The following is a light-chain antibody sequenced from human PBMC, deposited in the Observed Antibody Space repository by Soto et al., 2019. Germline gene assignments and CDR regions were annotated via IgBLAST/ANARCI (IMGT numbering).Light chain of an antibody. V-gene: IGKV3-11*01. CDR3: QQRSSWPFT. CDR2: ATS. CDR1: QSLANSF. J-gene: IGKJ3*01. Sequence: EFVLTQSPGTLSLSPGERATLSCRASQSLANSFIAWYQQKPGQAPRLLIYATSNRATGIPARFSGSGSGTDFTLTISSLEPEDFAVYYCQQRSSWPFTFGPGTKVDI.